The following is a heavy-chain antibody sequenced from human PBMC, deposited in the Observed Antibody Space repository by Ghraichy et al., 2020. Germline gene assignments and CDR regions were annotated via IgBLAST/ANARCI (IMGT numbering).Heavy chain of an antibody. V-gene: IGHV4-61*02. Sequence: SETLSLTCTVSGGSITSGGYYWSWIRQPAGKGLEWIGRIYTSGSTNYNPSLKSRVTMSVDTSKNQFSLKLTSATAADTAVYYCARVGRGSSYAFDLWGQGTMVTVSS. CDR3: ARVGRGSSYAFDL. J-gene: IGHJ3*01. D-gene: IGHD6-6*01. CDR2: IYTSGST. CDR1: GGSITSGGYY.